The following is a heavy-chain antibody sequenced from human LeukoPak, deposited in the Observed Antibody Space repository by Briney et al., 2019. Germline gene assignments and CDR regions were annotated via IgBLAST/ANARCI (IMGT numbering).Heavy chain of an antibody. CDR3: ARSHDYVWGSYRYIWNY. D-gene: IGHD3-16*02. CDR2: IIPIFGTA. Sequence: SVKVSCKASGGTFSSYAISWVRQAPGRGLEWMGRIIPIFGTANYAQKFQGRVTITTDESTSTAYMELSSLRSEDTAVYYCARSHDYVWGSYRYIWNYWGQGTLVTVSS. J-gene: IGHJ4*02. V-gene: IGHV1-69*05. CDR1: GGTFSSYA.